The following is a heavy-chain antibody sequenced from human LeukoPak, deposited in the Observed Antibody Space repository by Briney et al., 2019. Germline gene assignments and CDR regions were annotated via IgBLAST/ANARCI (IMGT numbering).Heavy chain of an antibody. J-gene: IGHJ3*02. CDR3: ARAYYYDSSGYPDAFDI. CDR1: GGSISRYY. Sequence: SETLSLTCTVSGGSISRYYWSWIRQPPGKGLEWIGYIYYSGSTNYNPSLKSRVTISVDTSKNQFSLKLSSVTAADTAVYYCARAYYYDSSGYPDAFDIWGQGTMVTVSS. V-gene: IGHV4-59*01. D-gene: IGHD3-22*01. CDR2: IYYSGST.